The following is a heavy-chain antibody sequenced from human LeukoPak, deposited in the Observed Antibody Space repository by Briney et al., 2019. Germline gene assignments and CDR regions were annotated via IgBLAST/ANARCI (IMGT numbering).Heavy chain of an antibody. CDR1: GFTVSNNS. J-gene: IGHJ4*02. V-gene: IGHV3-66*01. CDR3: AGGQMFTSGGFES. CDR2: FYSGINT. Sequence: PGGSLRLSCAASGFTVSNNSMSWVRQAPGKGLEWVSFFYSGINTYYADFVKGRFTISRDNSKNTLYLQMNSLRPDDTALYYCAGGQMFTSGGFESWGQGALVTVSS. D-gene: IGHD6-19*01.